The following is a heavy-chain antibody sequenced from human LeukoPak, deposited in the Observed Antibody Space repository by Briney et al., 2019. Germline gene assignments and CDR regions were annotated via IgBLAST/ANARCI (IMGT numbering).Heavy chain of an antibody. Sequence: GGSLRLSCAASGFTFSSYGMSWVRQAPGKGLEWVSGISGSGGSTYYADSVKGRFTISRDNSKDTLYLQMNSLRAEDTAVYYCAELGITMIGGVWGKGTTVTISS. V-gene: IGHV3-23*01. CDR3: AELGITMIGGV. J-gene: IGHJ6*04. D-gene: IGHD3-10*02. CDR2: ISGSGGST. CDR1: GFTFSSYG.